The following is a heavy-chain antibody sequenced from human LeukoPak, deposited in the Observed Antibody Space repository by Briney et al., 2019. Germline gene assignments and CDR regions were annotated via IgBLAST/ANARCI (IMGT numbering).Heavy chain of an antibody. J-gene: IGHJ5*02. V-gene: IGHV3-23*01. CDR2: ISGSGGST. CDR3: AKDPVRKGYCSSTSCFDNWFDP. CDR1: GFTFSSYA. Sequence: GGSLRLSCAASGFTFSSYAMSWVRQAPGKGLEWVSAISGSGGSTYYADSVKGRFTISRDNSKNTLYLQMNSLRAEDAAVYYCAKDPVRKGYCSSTSCFDNWFDPWGQGTLVTVSS. D-gene: IGHD2-2*01.